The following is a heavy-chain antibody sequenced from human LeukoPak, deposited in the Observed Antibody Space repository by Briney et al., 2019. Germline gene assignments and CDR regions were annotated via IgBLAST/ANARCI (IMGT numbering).Heavy chain of an antibody. CDR1: GYTFTSYG. V-gene: IGHV1-18*01. J-gene: IGHJ4*02. D-gene: IGHD6-13*01. Sequence: ASVKVSCKASGYTFTSYGISWVRQAPGQGLEWMGWISAYNGNTNYAQKLQGRVTMTTDTSTSTAYMELRSLRSDDTAVYYCARDGVPYSSSFPFDYWGQGTLVTVSS. CDR2: ISAYNGNT. CDR3: ARDGVPYSSSFPFDY.